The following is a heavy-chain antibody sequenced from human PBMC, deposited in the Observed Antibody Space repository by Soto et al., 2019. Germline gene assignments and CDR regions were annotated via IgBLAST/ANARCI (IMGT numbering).Heavy chain of an antibody. V-gene: IGHV4-34*01. D-gene: IGHD2-2*01. Sequence: QVQLQQWGAGLLKPSETLSLTCAVYGGSFSGYYWSWIRQPPGKGLEWIGEINHSGSTNYNPSLKSRVTISVDTSKNQFSLKLSSVTAADTAVYYCARGKRNSPTIDYWGQGTLVTVSS. CDR1: GGSFSGYY. CDR3: ARGKRNSPTIDY. CDR2: INHSGST. J-gene: IGHJ4*02.